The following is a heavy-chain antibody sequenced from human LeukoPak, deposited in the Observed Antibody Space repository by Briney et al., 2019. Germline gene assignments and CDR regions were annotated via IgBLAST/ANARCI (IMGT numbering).Heavy chain of an antibody. J-gene: IGHJ4*02. V-gene: IGHV3-21*01. Sequence: GGSLRPSCAASGFTFSSYSMNWVRQAPGKGLEWVSSISSSSSYIYYADSVKGRLTISRDNAKNSLYLQMNSLRAEDTAVYYCATGGYCSGGSCLTPFDYWGQGTLVTVSS. CDR3: ATGGYCSGGSCLTPFDY. CDR2: ISSSSSYI. D-gene: IGHD2-15*01. CDR1: GFTFSSYS.